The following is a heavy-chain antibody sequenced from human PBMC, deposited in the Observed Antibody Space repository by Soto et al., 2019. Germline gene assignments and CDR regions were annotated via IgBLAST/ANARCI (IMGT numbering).Heavy chain of an antibody. CDR1: GGSFTSNNW. CDR2: IYRTGST. D-gene: IGHD3-3*01. CDR3: ARHYMITIFGVVQGNWFDP. V-gene: IGHV4-4*02. Sequence: PSETLSLTCAVSGGSFTSNNWWTWVRPPPGQGLEWIGEIYRTGSTYYNPSLKSRVTISLDTSENQFSLKLSSLTAADTAVYYCARHYMITIFGVVQGNWFDPWGQGTLVTVSS. J-gene: IGHJ5*02.